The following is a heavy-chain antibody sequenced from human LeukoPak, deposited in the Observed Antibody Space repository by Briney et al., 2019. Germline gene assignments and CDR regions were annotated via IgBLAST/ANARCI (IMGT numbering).Heavy chain of an antibody. V-gene: IGHV4-61*02. CDR1: GGSISSGSYY. D-gene: IGHD3-3*01. J-gene: IGHJ5*02. Sequence: SETLSLTCTGSGGSISSGSYYWSWIRQPAGKGLEWIGRIYTSGSTNYNPSLKSRVTISVDTSKNQFSLKLSSVTAADTAVYYCAREPYYDFWSGYYTGNWFDPWGQGTLVTVSS. CDR2: IYTSGST. CDR3: AREPYYDFWSGYYTGNWFDP.